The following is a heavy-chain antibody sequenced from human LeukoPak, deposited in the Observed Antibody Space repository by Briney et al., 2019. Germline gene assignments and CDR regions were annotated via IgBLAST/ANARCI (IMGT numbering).Heavy chain of an antibody. Sequence: GGSLRLSCAASGVTFSSYEMNWVRQAPGKGLEWVSYISSSGSTIYYADSVKGRFTISRDNAKNSLYLQMNSLRAEDTAVYYCASLSPSSGIDYWGQGTLVTVSS. CDR2: ISSSGSTI. CDR1: GVTFSSYE. J-gene: IGHJ4*02. CDR3: ASLSPSSGIDY. D-gene: IGHD3-22*01. V-gene: IGHV3-48*03.